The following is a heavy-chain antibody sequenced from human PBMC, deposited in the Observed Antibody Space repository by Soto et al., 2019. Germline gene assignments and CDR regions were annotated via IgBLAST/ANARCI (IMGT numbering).Heavy chain of an antibody. CDR2: ISAYNGNT. CDR1: GYTLTSYG. J-gene: IGHJ6*02. Sequence: QVQLVQSGAEVQKPGASVKVSCKASGYTLTSYGISWVRQAPGQGLEWMGWISAYNGNTNYAQKLQGRVTMTTHTSTSTAYMELRSLRSDDTAVYYCARIWVFSGYGSGSSTYYYYGMDVWGQGTTVTVSS. V-gene: IGHV1-18*01. CDR3: ARIWVFSGYGSGSSTYYYYGMDV. D-gene: IGHD3-10*01.